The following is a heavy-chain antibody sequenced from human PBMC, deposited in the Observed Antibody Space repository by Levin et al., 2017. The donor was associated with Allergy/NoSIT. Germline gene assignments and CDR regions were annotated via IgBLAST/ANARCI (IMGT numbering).Heavy chain of an antibody. CDR3: ARDLGFGELSTSSFDY. D-gene: IGHD3-10*01. CDR2: ISYDGSNK. V-gene: IGHV3-30-3*01. J-gene: IGHJ4*02. Sequence: SCAASGFTFSSYAMHWVRQAPGKGLEWVAVISYDGSNKYYADSVKGRFTISRDNSKNTLYLQMNSLRAEDTAVYYCARDLGFGELSTSSFDYWGQGTLVTVSS. CDR1: GFTFSSYA.